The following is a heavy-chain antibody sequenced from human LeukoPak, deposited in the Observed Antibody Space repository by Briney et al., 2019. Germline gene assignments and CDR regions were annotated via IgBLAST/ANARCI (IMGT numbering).Heavy chain of an antibody. J-gene: IGHJ4*02. CDR3: ANFGCTSTSCLDY. D-gene: IGHD2-2*01. Sequence: GRSLRLSCATSGFTFSSYAMHWVRQAPGKGLEWVSAISGSGGSTYYADSVKGRFTISRDNSKNTLYLQMNSLRAEDTAVYYCANFGCTSTSCLDYWGQGTLVTVSS. CDR2: ISGSGGST. CDR1: GFTFSSYA. V-gene: IGHV3-23*01.